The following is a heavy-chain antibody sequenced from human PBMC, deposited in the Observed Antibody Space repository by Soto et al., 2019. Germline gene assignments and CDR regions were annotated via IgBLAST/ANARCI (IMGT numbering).Heavy chain of an antibody. CDR3: AKYLTHCSTPSCYTPAY. CDR1: GFIFSKYA. CDR2: MSGSGDDT. J-gene: IGHJ4*02. D-gene: IGHD2-2*02. V-gene: IGHV3-23*01. Sequence: PGGSLRLSCAASGFIFSKYAMNWVRQAPGKGLEWVSTMSGSGDDTYCADSVKGRFTISRDNSKNTVYLQMNSLRADDTAVYYCAKYLTHCSTPSCYTPAYWVQGTLVTVSS.